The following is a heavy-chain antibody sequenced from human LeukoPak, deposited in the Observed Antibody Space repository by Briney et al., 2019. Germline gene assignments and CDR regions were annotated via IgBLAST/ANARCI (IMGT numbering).Heavy chain of an antibody. CDR1: GFTFSSYA. CDR3: ARSQAMANWFDP. D-gene: IGHD5-18*01. Sequence: GGSLRLSCAASGFTFSSYAMSWVRQAPGKGLEWVSAISGSGGSTYYADSVKGRFTISRDNSKNTLYLQMNSLRAEDTAVYYCARSQAMANWFDPWGQGTLVTVSS. V-gene: IGHV3-23*01. CDR2: ISGSGGST. J-gene: IGHJ5*02.